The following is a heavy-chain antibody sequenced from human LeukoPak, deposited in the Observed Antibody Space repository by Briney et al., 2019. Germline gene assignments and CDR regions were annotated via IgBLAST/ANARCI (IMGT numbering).Heavy chain of an antibody. J-gene: IGHJ5*02. Sequence: GGSLRLSCAASGFTFSSYAMSWVRQAPGKGLEWVSAISGSGGSTYYADSVKGRFTISRGNSKNTLYLQMNSLRAEDTAVYYCATTPSIVTFDPWGQGTLVTVSS. CDR2: ISGSGGST. CDR1: GFTFSSYA. V-gene: IGHV3-23*01. D-gene: IGHD1-26*01. CDR3: ATTPSIVTFDP.